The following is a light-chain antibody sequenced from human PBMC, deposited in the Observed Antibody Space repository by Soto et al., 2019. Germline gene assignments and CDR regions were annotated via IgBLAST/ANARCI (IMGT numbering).Light chain of an antibody. V-gene: IGKV1-39*01. CDR3: QKYNSAPRT. CDR1: QSISTY. CDR2: AAS. J-gene: IGKJ1*01. Sequence: DIQMTQSPSSLSASVGDRVTITCRATQSISTYLNWYQQKLGKAPKLLIYAASSLQSGVPSRFSGSGSGTDFTLTISSLQPEDVATYYCQKYNSAPRTFGQGTKVDIK.